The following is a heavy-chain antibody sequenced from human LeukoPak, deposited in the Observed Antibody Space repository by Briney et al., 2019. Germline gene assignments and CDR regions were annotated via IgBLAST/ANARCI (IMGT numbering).Heavy chain of an antibody. CDR1: GFTFSGYS. CDR3: ARNLRPSVVVPAAIGY. V-gene: IGHV3-21*01. Sequence: GGSLRLSCAASGFTFSGYSMNWVRQAPGKGLEWVSSISSSSSYIYYADSVKGRFTISRDNAKNSLYLQMNSPRAEDTAVYYCARNLRPSVVVPAAIGYWGQGTLVTVSS. D-gene: IGHD2-2*01. CDR2: ISSSSSYI. J-gene: IGHJ4*02.